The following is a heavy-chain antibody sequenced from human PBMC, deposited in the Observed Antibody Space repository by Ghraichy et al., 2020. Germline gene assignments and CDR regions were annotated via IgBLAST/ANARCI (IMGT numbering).Heavy chain of an antibody. CDR1: GGTFSSYA. CDR3: ARGGVSSKSWNLIDY. Sequence: SGKVSCKASGGTFSSYAISWVRQAPGPGLEWMGWIIPIFGTANYAQKFQGRVTITADESTSTAYMELSSLRSEDTAVYYCARGGVSSKSWNLIDYWGQGTLVTVSS. CDR2: IIPIFGTA. J-gene: IGHJ4*02. D-gene: IGHD1-1*01. V-gene: IGHV1-69*13.